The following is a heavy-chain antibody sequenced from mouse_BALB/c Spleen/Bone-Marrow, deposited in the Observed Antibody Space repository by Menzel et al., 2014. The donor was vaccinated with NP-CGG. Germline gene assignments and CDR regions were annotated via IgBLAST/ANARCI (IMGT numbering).Heavy chain of an antibody. CDR2: INPSNGGT. CDR1: GYTFXSYY. J-gene: IGHJ1*01. Sequence: QVQLKDSGAELVKPGASVKLSCKASGYTFXSYYMYWVKQRPGQGLEWIGEINPSNGGTKFNEKFKSKATLTVDKSSSTAYMQLSSLTSEDSAVYYCTRSNYGHWYFDVWGAGTTVTVSS. D-gene: IGHD1-1*01. V-gene: IGHV1S81*02. CDR3: TRSNYGHWYFDV.